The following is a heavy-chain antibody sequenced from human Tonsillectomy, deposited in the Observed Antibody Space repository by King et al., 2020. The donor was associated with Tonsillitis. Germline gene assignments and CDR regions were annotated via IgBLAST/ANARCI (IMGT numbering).Heavy chain of an antibody. CDR2: ISYDGSNK. D-gene: IGHD3-9*01. J-gene: IGHJ4*02. V-gene: IGHV3-30*18. CDR3: AKVAHDYDILTGHYFDY. Sequence: QLVQSGGGVVQPGRSLRLSCAASGFTFSSYGMHWVRQAPGKGLEWVALISYDGSNKYYADSVKGRFTISRDNSKNTLYLQMNSLRADDTAVYYCAKVAHDYDILTGHYFDYWGQGTLVTVSS. CDR1: GFTFSSYG.